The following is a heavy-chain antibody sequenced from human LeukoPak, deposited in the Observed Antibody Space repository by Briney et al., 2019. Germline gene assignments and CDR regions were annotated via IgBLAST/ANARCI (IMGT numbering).Heavy chain of an antibody. Sequence: PGGSLRLSCAASGFTFSSYWMTWVRQAPGKGREWVANIKQEESERYYGDSGKGRFTISRDNAKNSLYLQMNSLRAEDTAVCYCARAPDDILPGPDDENYYYYYMDVWGKGTTVTVSS. CDR1: GFTFSSYW. D-gene: IGHD3-9*01. V-gene: IGHV3-7*01. CDR2: IKQEESER. J-gene: IGHJ6*03. CDR3: ARAPDDILPGPDDENYYYYYMDV.